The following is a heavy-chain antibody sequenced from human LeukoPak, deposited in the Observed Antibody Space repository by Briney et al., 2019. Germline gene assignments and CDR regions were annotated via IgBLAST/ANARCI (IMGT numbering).Heavy chain of an antibody. J-gene: IGHJ4*02. Sequence: GGSLRLSCAASGFTFSAHAMHWVRQPTGKGLEWVSAIGTGGDTFYPGFVKGRFTISRENVKNSLYLQMNSLRAEDTAVYYCARQMTPHGNFDYWGQGTLVTVSS. CDR2: IGTGGDT. CDR3: ARQMTPHGNFDY. V-gene: IGHV3-13*01. CDR1: GFTFSAHA. D-gene: IGHD1-26*01.